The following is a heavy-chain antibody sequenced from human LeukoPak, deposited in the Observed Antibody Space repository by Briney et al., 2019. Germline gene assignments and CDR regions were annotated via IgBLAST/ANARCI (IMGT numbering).Heavy chain of an antibody. D-gene: IGHD3-3*01. CDR1: GGSFSGYY. CDR2: INHSGST. J-gene: IGHJ6*03. V-gene: IGHV4-34*01. Sequence: SETLSLTCAVYGGSFSGYYWSWIRQPPGKGLEWIGEINHSGSTNYNPSLESRVTISVDTSKNQFFLKLSSVTAADTAVYYCARGGYYDFWSGYSSVPYYMDVWGKGTTVTVSS. CDR3: ARGGYYDFWSGYSSVPYYMDV.